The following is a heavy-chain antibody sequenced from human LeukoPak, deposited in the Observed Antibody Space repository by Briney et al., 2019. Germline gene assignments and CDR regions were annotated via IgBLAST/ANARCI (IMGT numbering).Heavy chain of an antibody. D-gene: IGHD4-11*01. V-gene: IGHV3-33*01. CDR3: ARGPTVVPSPIGY. J-gene: IGHJ4*02. CDR2: IWYDGSNK. Sequence: GESLRLSCAASGFTFSSYGMHWVRQAPGKGLEWVAVIWYDGSNKYYADSVKGRFTISRGNSKNTLYLQMNSLRAEDTAVYYCARGPTVVPSPIGYWGQGTLVTVSS. CDR1: GFTFSSYG.